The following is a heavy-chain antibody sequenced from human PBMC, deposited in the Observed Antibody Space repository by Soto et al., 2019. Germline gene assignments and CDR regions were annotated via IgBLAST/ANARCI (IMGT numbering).Heavy chain of an antibody. CDR1: GFSRSNTGVT. V-gene: IGHV2-5*01. D-gene: IGHD3-9*01. Sequence: QITLKESGPTLVKPTQPLTLTCTFSGFSRSNTGVTVGWIRQPPGKALEWLALMYWHDDKSYNPSLRNRLTISKDTSKNPVVLTLVNVGAVDTDTYYCAHSHFEILTGPFYSWGRGTLVTVSS. CDR3: AHSHFEILTGPFYS. CDR2: MYWHDDK. J-gene: IGHJ5*01.